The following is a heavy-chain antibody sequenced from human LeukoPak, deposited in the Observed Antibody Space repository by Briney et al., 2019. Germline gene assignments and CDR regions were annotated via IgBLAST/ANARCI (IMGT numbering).Heavy chain of an antibody. CDR2: INHSGST. CDR1: GGSFSGYY. CDR3: ARAVFWSGYYDY. V-gene: IGHV4-34*01. J-gene: IGHJ4*02. D-gene: IGHD3-3*01. Sequence: PSETLSLTCAVYGGSFSGYYWSWIRQPPGKGLEWIGEINHSGSTNYNPSLKSRVIISVDTSKNQFSLKLSSVTAADTAVYYCARAVFWSGYYDYWGQGTLVTVSS.